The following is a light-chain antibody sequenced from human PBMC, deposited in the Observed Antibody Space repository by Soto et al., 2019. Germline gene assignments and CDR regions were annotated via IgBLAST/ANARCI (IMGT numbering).Light chain of an antibody. CDR3: NSYRSSITPVV. J-gene: IGLJ2*01. Sequence: QSALTQPASVSGSPGQSITISCTGTSSDIGGYNYVSWYQQHPGKAPKLMIYGVSNRPSGVSGRFSGSKSGNTASLTISGLQAEAEADYYCNSYRSSITPVVFGGGTKLTVL. V-gene: IGLV2-14*01. CDR1: SSDIGGYNY. CDR2: GVS.